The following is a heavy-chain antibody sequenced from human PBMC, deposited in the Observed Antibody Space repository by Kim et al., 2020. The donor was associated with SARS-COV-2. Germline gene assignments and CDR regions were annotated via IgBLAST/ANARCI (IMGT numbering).Heavy chain of an antibody. D-gene: IGHD1-26*01. CDR2: IYHSRST. V-gene: IGHV4-30-2*01. Sequence: SETLSLTCAVSGGSISSGGYSWSWIRQPPGKGLEWIGYIYHSRSTYYNPSLKSRVTISVDRPENQFSLKLSSVTAADTAVYYGARGGVGSTGSYYYYGMDVWGQGTTVTVSS. CDR3: ARGGVGSTGSYYYYGMDV. CDR1: GGSISSGGYS. J-gene: IGHJ6*02.